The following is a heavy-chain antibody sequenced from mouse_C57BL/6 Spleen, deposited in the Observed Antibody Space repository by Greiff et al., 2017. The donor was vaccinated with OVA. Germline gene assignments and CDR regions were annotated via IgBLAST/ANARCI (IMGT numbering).Heavy chain of an antibody. V-gene: IGHV1-5*01. J-gene: IGHJ4*01. D-gene: IGHD4-1*01. CDR2: IYPGNSDT. CDR1: GYTFTSYW. Sequence: EVQLQQSGTVLARPGASVKMSCKTSGYTFTSYWMHWVKQRPGQGLEWIGAIYPGNSDTSYNQKFKGKAKLTAVTSASTAYMELSSLTNEDSAVYYCTRSETGTGYAMDYWGQGTSVTVSS. CDR3: TRSETGTGYAMDY.